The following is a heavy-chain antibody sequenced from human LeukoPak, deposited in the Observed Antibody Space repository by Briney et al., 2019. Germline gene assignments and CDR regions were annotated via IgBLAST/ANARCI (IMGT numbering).Heavy chain of an antibody. J-gene: IGHJ4*02. CDR2: ISGGGSSA. D-gene: IGHD2-15*01. Sequence: GGSLRLSCAASGFTFTSFAMSWVRLAPGKGLQWVAAISGGGSSAYYADSVKGRFTISRDNSKNTLYLQMNSLRAEDTAVYYCARDQRGYCSGGSCYSYFDYWGQGTLVTVSS. CDR1: GFTFTSFA. V-gene: IGHV3-23*01. CDR3: ARDQRGYCSGGSCYSYFDY.